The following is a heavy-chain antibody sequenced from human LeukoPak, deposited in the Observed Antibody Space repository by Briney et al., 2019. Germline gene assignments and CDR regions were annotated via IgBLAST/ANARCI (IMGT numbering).Heavy chain of an antibody. J-gene: IGHJ6*02. D-gene: IGHD6-19*01. V-gene: IGHV3-33*01. CDR2: IWYDGSNK. CDR3: AREDSSGWPRVYGMDV. Sequence: GGSLRLSCAASGFTFSSYGMHWVRQAPGKGLGWVAVIWYDGSNKYYADSVKGRFTISRDNSKNTLYLQMNSLRAEDTAVYYCAREDSSGWPRVYGMDVWGQGTTVTVSS. CDR1: GFTFSSYG.